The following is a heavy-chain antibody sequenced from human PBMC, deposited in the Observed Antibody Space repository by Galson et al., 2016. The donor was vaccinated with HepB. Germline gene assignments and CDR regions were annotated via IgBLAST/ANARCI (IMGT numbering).Heavy chain of an antibody. V-gene: IGHV1-69*13. J-gene: IGHJ4*02. D-gene: IGHD6-19*01. Sequence: SVKVSCKASGGTFRNYAISWVRQAPGQGLEWMGGIIPIFGTANYAQKFQGRVTITADESTSTVYMELRSLRSEDTAVYYGARSSGWTPDPFDYWGQGTLVTGSS. CDR2: IIPIFGTA. CDR3: ARSSGWTPDPFDY. CDR1: GGTFRNYA.